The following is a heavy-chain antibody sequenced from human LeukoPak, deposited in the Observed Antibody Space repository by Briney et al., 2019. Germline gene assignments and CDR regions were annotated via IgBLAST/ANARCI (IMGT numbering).Heavy chain of an antibody. CDR1: GGSISSYY. D-gene: IGHD1-26*01. Sequence: SETLSLTCTVSGGSISSYYWSWFRQSPGKGLEWIGYIYYSGSTNYNPSLKSRVTISVDTSKNQFSLKLSSVTAADTAVYYCARVGHDSGTYLYYFDYWGQGTLVTVSS. V-gene: IGHV4-59*01. CDR3: ARVGHDSGTYLYYFDY. CDR2: IYYSGST. J-gene: IGHJ4*02.